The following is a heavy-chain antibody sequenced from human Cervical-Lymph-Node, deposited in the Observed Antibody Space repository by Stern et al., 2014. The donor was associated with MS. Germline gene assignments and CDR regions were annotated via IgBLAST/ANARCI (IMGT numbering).Heavy chain of an antibody. CDR2: IYPKSGDT. CDR1: GYTFTDYY. J-gene: IGHJ4*02. CDR3: SRRYSSYVMSNYFDY. D-gene: IGHD5-12*01. V-gene: IGHV1-2*06. Sequence: VQLVESGAEVKKPGASVKVSCKASGYTFTDYYIHWVRQAPGQRLEWMGRIYPKSGDTGDDQNIRGKGTLTKDTSISTAFMDLSKLRSEDTSVYFCSRRYSSYVMSNYFDYWGQGNLVTVSS.